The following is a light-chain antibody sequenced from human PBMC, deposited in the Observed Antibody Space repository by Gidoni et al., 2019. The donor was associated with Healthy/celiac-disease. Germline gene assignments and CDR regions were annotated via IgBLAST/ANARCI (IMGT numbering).Light chain of an antibody. Sequence: IVMTQSPATLSVSPGERATLSCRASQSVSSNLALYQQKPGQAPRLRIYGASTRATGIPARFSGSGSGTEFTLTISILQSEDFAVYYCQQYNNWPPLTFGGGTKVEIK. CDR3: QQYNNWPPLT. V-gene: IGKV3-15*01. CDR2: GAS. J-gene: IGKJ4*01. CDR1: QSVSSN.